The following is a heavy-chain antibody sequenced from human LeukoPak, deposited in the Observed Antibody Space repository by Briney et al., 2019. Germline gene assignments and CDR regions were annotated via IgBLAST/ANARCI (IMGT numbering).Heavy chain of an antibody. V-gene: IGHV1-8*01. CDR2: MNPNSGNT. CDR3: ARDGIYYYGMDV. CDR1: GYTFTSYD. J-gene: IGHJ6*02. Sequence: ASVKVSCKASGYTFTSYDINWVRQATGQGLEWMGWMNPNSGNTGYAQKFQGRVTMTRNTSISTAYMELSGLRSEDTAVYYCARDGIYYYGMDVWGQGTTVTVSS.